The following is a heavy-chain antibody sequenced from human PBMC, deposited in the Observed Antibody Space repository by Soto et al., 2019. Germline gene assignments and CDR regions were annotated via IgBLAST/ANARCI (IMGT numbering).Heavy chain of an antibody. CDR1: GFTFSSYA. V-gene: IGHV3-30-3*01. J-gene: IGHJ4*02. CDR3: ARDIDY. Sequence: QVQLVESGGGVVQPGRSLRLSCAASGFTFSSYAMHWVRQAPGKGLEWVAVISYDGSNKYYADSVKGRFTISRDNSKNTLYQQMNSLRAEDTAVYYCARDIDYWGQGTLVTVSS. CDR2: ISYDGSNK.